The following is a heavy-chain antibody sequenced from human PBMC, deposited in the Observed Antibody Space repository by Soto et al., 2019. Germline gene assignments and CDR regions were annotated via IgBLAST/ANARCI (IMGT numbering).Heavy chain of an antibody. V-gene: IGHV3-23*01. J-gene: IGHJ3*02. CDR3: APHVHCSGGSCHYDAFDI. D-gene: IGHD2-15*01. CDR2: IRDGGEST. Sequence: EVQLLESGGGLVQPADSLSLSCAFSGFIFGNYMMTWVRQAPGTGQEWVSTIRDGGESTYYADSVKGRFTISRDNSKNTLYLQMDSLGVEDTAVYYCAPHVHCSGGSCHYDAFDIRGQGTMVTVSS. CDR1: GFIFGNYM.